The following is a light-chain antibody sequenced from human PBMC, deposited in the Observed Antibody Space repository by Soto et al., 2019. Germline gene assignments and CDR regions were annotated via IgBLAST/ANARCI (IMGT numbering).Light chain of an antibody. CDR3: AAWDDSLSGHVV. V-gene: IGLV1-47*01. Sequence: QSVLTQPPSASGTPGQRVTISCSGSSSNIGSSFVYWYQQLPGTAPKLLIYRNYQRPSGVPDRFSGSKSGPSASLAISGLRSEDEADYYCAAWDDSLSGHVVFGGGTKVTVL. CDR1: SSNIGSSF. CDR2: RNY. J-gene: IGLJ2*01.